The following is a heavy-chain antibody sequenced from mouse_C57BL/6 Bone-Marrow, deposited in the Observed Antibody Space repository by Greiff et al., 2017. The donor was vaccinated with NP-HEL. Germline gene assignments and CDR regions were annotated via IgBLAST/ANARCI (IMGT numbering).Heavy chain of an antibody. Sequence: EVHLVESGPGLVKPSQSLSLTCSVTGYSITSGYYWNWIRQFPGNKLEWMGYISYDGSNNYNPSLKNRISITRDTSKNQFFLKLNSVTTEDTATYYCARDPLLRAMDYWGQGTSVTVSS. J-gene: IGHJ4*01. CDR3: ARDPLLRAMDY. CDR1: GYSITSGYY. V-gene: IGHV3-6*01. CDR2: ISYDGSN.